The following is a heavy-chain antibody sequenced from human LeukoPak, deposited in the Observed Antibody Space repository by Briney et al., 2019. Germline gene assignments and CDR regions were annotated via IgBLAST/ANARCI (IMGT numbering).Heavy chain of an antibody. V-gene: IGHV3-30*18. CDR1: GFTFSSYG. CDR3: AKDASLGDILTGYYNHRFDY. D-gene: IGHD3-9*01. J-gene: IGHJ4*02. Sequence: GRSLRLSCAASGFTFSSYGMHWVRQAPGKGLEWVAVISYDGSNKYYADSVKGRFTISRDNAKNSLYLQMNSLRAEDTALYYCAKDASLGDILTGYYNHRFDYWGQGTLVTVSS. CDR2: ISYDGSNK.